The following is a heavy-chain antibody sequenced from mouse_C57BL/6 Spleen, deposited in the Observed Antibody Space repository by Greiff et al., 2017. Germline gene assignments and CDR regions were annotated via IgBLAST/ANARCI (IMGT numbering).Heavy chain of an antibody. J-gene: IGHJ4*01. D-gene: IGHD3-3*01. V-gene: IGHV2-6*03. CDR2: IWSDGST. CDR3: SIEGPLYYAMDY. Sequence: QVQLQQSGPGLVAPSQSLSITCTASGFSLTSYGVHWVRQPPGKGLEWLVVIWSDGSTTYNSALKSRLSNSKDNSKNQVFLKMNSLRTDDTAMYYCSIEGPLYYAMDYWGQGTSVTVSS. CDR1: GFSLTSYG.